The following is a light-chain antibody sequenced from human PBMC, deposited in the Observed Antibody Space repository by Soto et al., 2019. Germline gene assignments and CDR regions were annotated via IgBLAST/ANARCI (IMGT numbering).Light chain of an antibody. CDR1: QAIFIH. Sequence: DIQMTQSPSSLSASVGDKVTITCRASQAIFIHLAWYQQKPGKVPKLLIYAASTLQSAVPSRFSGSGSRTDFTLTISSLQPEDVSTKCCQNYDSAPITFGQGTRLEIK. CDR3: QNYDSAPIT. V-gene: IGKV1-27*01. J-gene: IGKJ5*01. CDR2: AAS.